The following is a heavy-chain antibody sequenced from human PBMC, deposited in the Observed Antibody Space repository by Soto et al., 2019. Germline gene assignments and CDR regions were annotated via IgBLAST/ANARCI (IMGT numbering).Heavy chain of an antibody. CDR1: GFVFQDSS. CDR3: TRLISAAQDY. CDR2: IRDRAYDYAT. V-gene: IGHV3-73*01. D-gene: IGHD3-16*02. Sequence: EVLLVESGGGLVQPGRSLKLSCAASGFVFQDSSIHWVRQASGKGLEWVGRIRDRAYDYATAYAASVTGRFTISRDDSTNTAYLQMNSLETEDTAVYYCTRLISAAQDYWGQGTLVTVSS. J-gene: IGHJ4*02.